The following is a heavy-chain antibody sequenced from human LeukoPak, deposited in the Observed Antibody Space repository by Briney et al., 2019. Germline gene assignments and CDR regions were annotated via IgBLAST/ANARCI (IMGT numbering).Heavy chain of an antibody. CDR2: INHSGST. CDR3: ARGLGCSSTSCLYYGMDV. V-gene: IGHV4-34*01. CDR1: GGSFSGYY. J-gene: IGHJ6*02. D-gene: IGHD2-2*01. Sequence: SETLSLTCAVYGGSFSGYYWSWIRQPPGKGLEWIGEINHSGSTNYNPSLKSRATISVDTSKNQFSLKLSSVTAADTAVYYCARGLGCSSTSCLYYGMDVWGQGTTVTVSS.